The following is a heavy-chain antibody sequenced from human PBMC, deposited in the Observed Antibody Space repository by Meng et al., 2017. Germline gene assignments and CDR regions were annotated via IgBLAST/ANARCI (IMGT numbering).Heavy chain of an antibody. CDR2: IYYSGST. CDR1: GGSASSGSYY. CDR3: ARDGATTVTTGWFDP. J-gene: IGHJ5*02. Sequence: LQGSGPGLVWPSETLPPPCTVPGGSASSGSYYWSWIRQPPGKGLEWIGYIYYSGSTNYNPSLKSRVTISVDTSKNQFSLKLSSVTAADTAVYYCARDGATTVTTGWFDPWGQGTLVTVSS. D-gene: IGHD4-11*01. V-gene: IGHV4-61*01.